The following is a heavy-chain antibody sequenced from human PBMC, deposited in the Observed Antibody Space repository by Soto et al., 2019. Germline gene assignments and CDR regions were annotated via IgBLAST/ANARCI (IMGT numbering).Heavy chain of an antibody. CDR2: IYYSGST. Sequence: SETLSLTCTVSGGSISSGDYYWSWIRQPPGKGLEWIGYIYYSGSTYYNPSLKSRVTISVDTSKNQFSPKLSSVTAADTAVYYCARDLVVKGNNRFDPWGQGTLVTVSS. CDR1: GGSISSGDYY. J-gene: IGHJ5*02. D-gene: IGHD3-22*01. V-gene: IGHV4-30-4*01. CDR3: ARDLVVKGNNRFDP.